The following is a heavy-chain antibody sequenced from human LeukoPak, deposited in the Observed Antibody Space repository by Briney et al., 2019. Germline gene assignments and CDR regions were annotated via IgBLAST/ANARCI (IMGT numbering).Heavy chain of an antibody. CDR3: ARCEEGSVAFHI. CDR1: GFTFSSYA. J-gene: IGHJ3*02. Sequence: PGGSLRLSCAASGFTFSSYAMSWVRQAPGKGLEWVSSISSSSSYIYYADSVKGRFTISRDNAKNPLYLQMNSLRAEDTAVYYCARCEEGSVAFHIWGQGTMITVSS. V-gene: IGHV3-21*01. CDR2: ISSSSSYI.